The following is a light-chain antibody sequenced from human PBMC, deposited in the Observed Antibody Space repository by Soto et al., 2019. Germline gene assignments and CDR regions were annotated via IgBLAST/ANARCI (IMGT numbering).Light chain of an antibody. J-gene: IGKJ1*01. CDR1: QSVGGS. Sequence: ESELTRSPDTLSLSQGERATLSCRASQSVGGSLAWYQQRPGQAPRLLVYHTSNRATGIPDRFSASGSGTDFTLTISRLEPEDFAVYYCQQYESSPRTFGQGTKVEIK. CDR2: HTS. CDR3: QQYESSPRT. V-gene: IGKV3-20*01.